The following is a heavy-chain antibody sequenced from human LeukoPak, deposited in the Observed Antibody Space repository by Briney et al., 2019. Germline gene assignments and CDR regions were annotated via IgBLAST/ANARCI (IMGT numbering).Heavy chain of an antibody. J-gene: IGHJ6*02. V-gene: IGHV3-48*03. Sequence: GGSLRLSCAASGFCVGQYEMNWVRQAPGKGLEWIAYISVRAGTIYYGDSAEGRFTISRDDAKNSLYLQMNGLRVEDTAIYYCAKDFPHYYEVPHGMDVWGQGTTVTV. CDR1: GFCVGQYE. CDR3: AKDFPHYYEVPHGMDV. CDR2: ISVRAGTI. D-gene: IGHD3-22*01.